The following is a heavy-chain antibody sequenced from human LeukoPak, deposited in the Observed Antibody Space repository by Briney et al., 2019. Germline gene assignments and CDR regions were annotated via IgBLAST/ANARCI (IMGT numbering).Heavy chain of an antibody. V-gene: IGHV4-38-2*02. CDR1: GYSISSGYY. Sequence: SETLSHTCTVSGYSISSGYYWGWIRQPPGKGLEWIGSIYHSGTTYYNPSLKSRVTISADTSKNQFSLKLSSVTAADTAIYYCARDDSSGYYVDYWGQGTLVTVSS. J-gene: IGHJ4*02. CDR2: IYHSGTT. D-gene: IGHD3-22*01. CDR3: ARDDSSGYYVDY.